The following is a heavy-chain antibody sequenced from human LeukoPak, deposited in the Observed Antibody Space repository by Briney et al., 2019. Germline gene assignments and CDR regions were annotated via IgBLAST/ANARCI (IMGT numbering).Heavy chain of an antibody. Sequence: PSETLSLTCTVSGGSISSYYWSWIRQPPGKGLEWIGYIYYSGSTNYNPSLKSRVTISVDTSKNQFSLKPSSVTAADTTVYYCAGVIGVVVPAAISPPINYYYGMDVWGQGTTVTVSS. D-gene: IGHD2-2*01. V-gene: IGHV4-59*01. CDR2: IYYSGST. CDR1: GGSISSYY. J-gene: IGHJ6*02. CDR3: AGVIGVVVPAAISPPINYYYGMDV.